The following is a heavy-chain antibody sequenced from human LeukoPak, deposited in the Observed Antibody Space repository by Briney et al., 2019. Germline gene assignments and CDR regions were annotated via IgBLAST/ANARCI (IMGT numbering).Heavy chain of an antibody. V-gene: IGHV4-61*02. CDR3: ARDRYTNYQYYSYMDV. CDR1: GGSISSGIYY. Sequence: SQTLSLTCSISGGSISSGIYYWTWIRQPGGKGLEWIGSIYHSGSTNYNPSLKSRVTISVDTSKNQISLKLSSVTAADTAVYYCARDRYTNYQYYSYMDVWGKGTTVTVSS. CDR2: IYHSGST. J-gene: IGHJ6*03. D-gene: IGHD4-11*01.